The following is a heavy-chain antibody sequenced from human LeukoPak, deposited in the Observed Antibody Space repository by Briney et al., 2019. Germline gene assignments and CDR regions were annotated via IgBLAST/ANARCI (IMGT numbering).Heavy chain of an antibody. J-gene: IGHJ5*02. Sequence: SETLSLTCTVSGGSISSSSYYWGWIRQPPGKGLEWIGSIYYSGSTYYNPSLKSRVTISVDTSKNQFSLKLSSVTAADTAVYYCAGRITMVRGVISAFDPWGQGTLVTVSS. V-gene: IGHV4-39*07. D-gene: IGHD3-10*01. CDR2: IYYSGST. CDR1: GGSISSSSYY. CDR3: AGRITMVRGVISAFDP.